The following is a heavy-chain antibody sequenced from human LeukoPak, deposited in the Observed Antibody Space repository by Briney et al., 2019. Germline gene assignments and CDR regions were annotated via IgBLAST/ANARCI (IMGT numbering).Heavy chain of an antibody. J-gene: IGHJ3*01. CDR2: INGGGDAT. CDR1: GFTFNNNA. V-gene: IGHV3-23*01. Sequence: GGSLRLSCTASGFTFNNNAMSWVRQAPGKGLEWVSAINGGGDATEYTDSVKGRFTISRDNSKNTLYLQMNSLRPEDTAVYYCARCTASCYANAFDVWGKGTLLTVSP. D-gene: IGHD2-2*01. CDR3: ARCTASCYANAFDV.